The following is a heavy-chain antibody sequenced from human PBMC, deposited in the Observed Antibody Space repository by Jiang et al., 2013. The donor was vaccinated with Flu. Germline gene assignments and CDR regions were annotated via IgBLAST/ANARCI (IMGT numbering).Heavy chain of an antibody. J-gene: IGHJ4*02. V-gene: IGHV1-46*03. CDR3: ARSQYDCGGDCYVDY. D-gene: IGHD2-21*02. CDR2: INPSGGST. CDR1: GYTFTSYY. Sequence: SGAEVKKPGASVKVSCKASGYTFTSYYMHWVRQAPGQGLEWMGIINPSGGSTSYAQKFQGRVTMTRDTSTSTVYMELSSLRSEDTAVYYCARSQYDCGGDCYVDYWGQGPWSPSPQ.